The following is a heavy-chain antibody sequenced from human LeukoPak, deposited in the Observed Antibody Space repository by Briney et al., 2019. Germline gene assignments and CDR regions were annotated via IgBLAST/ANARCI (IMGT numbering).Heavy chain of an antibody. D-gene: IGHD2-2*01. CDR3: AKGRLPVARSNYYYDMDG. Sequence: GGSLRLSYAACGFTFISYALIWVRQAPGRGLEWVSAISGSGGSTYYADSVKGRFTISRDNSKNTLYLQMNSLRAEDTAVYYCAKGRLPVARSNYYYDMDGWGKGTTVTVSS. V-gene: IGHV3-23*01. CDR1: GFTFISYA. J-gene: IGHJ6*03. CDR2: ISGSGGST.